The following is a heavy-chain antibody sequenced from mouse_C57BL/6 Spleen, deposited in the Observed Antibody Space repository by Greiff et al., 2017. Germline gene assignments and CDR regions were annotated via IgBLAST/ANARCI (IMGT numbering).Heavy chain of an antibody. CDR2: IWGGGST. CDR1: GFSLTSYG. J-gene: IGHJ4*01. D-gene: IGHD2-4*01. Sequence: VMLVEPGPGLVAPSQSLSITCTVSGFSLTSYGVDWVRQPPGKGLEWLGVIWGGGSTNYNSALMSRLGLSKDNHKSQVFLKMNSLQTDDTAMYYCAKRDYDYGVDYWGQGTSVTVSS. V-gene: IGHV2-9*01. CDR3: AKRDYDYGVDY.